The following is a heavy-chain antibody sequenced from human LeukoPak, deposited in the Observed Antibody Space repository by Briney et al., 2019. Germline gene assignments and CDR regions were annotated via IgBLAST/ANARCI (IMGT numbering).Heavy chain of an antibody. CDR3: VRVGGYNWNYADY. CDR1: GFTFSSYS. Sequence: GGSLRLSCAASGFTFSSYSMNWVRQAPGKGLEWVSSISSSSSYIYYADSVKGRFTISRDNAKNSLYLQMNSLRAEDTAVYYCVRVGGYNWNYADYWGQGTLVTVSS. D-gene: IGHD1-20*01. V-gene: IGHV3-21*01. J-gene: IGHJ4*02. CDR2: ISSSSSYI.